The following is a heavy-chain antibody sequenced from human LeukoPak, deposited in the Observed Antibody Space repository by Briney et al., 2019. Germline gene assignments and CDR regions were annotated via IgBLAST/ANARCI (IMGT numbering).Heavy chain of an antibody. CDR1: RFTFSSYS. D-gene: IGHD2-15*01. CDR3: ARARARYCSGGSCYSGVYFDY. V-gene: IGHV3-21*01. J-gene: IGHJ4*02. Sequence: PGGSLRLSCAASRFTFSSYSMNWVRQAPGKGLEWVSSISGSSSYIYYADSVKGRFTISRHNAKNSLFLQMNSLRAEDTAVYYCARARARYCSGGSCYSGVYFDYWGQGTLVTVSS. CDR2: ISGSSSYI.